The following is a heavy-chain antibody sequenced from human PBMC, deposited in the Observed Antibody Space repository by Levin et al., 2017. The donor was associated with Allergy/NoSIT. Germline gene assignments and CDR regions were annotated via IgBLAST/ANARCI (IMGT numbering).Heavy chain of an antibody. CDR1: GFTFSSYA. J-gene: IGHJ4*02. CDR3: AKEPDWSASGSYADY. Sequence: GESLKISCAASGFTFSSYAMSWVRQAPGKGLEWVSSISGGGGTTYYADSVRGRFTISRDKSKNTLYVQMNNLRADDTAVYYCAKEPDWSASGSYADYWGQGTLVTVSS. CDR2: ISGGGGTT. V-gene: IGHV3-23*01. D-gene: IGHD3-10*01.